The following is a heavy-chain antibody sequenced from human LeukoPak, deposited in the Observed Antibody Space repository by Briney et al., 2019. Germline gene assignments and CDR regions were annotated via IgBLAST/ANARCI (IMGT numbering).Heavy chain of an antibody. J-gene: IGHJ4*02. V-gene: IGHV4-31*03. D-gene: IGHD1-1*01. Sequence: SSETLFLTCTVSGGSISSGGYFWSWIRQHPGKGLEWLGYISSSGCTLYSPSLKRRVTISVDTSKNQFSLKLSSVTAADTAVYYCARADNLNAFDYWGQGTRVTVSS. CDR3: ARADNLNAFDY. CDR2: ISSSGCT. CDR1: GGSISSGGYF.